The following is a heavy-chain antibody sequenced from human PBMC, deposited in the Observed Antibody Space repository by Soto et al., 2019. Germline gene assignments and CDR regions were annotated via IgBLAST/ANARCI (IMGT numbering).Heavy chain of an antibody. D-gene: IGHD3-3*01. Sequence: GASVKVSCKASGYTFTSYYMHWVRQAPGQGLEWMGIINPSGGSTSYAQKFQGRVTMTRDTSTSTVYMELSSLRSEDTAVYYCASPLDFWSGYYYYYGMGVWGQGTTVTVSS. V-gene: IGHV1-46*01. CDR3: ASPLDFWSGYYYYYGMGV. J-gene: IGHJ6*02. CDR1: GYTFTSYY. CDR2: INPSGGST.